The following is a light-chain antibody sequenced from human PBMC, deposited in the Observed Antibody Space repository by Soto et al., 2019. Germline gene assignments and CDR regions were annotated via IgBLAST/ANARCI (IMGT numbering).Light chain of an antibody. CDR2: DAS. CDR1: QSVRGD. Sequence: EIVLTQSPATLSLSPGERATLSCRASQSVRGDLAWYQQKPGQAPRLLIYDASNRATGIPARFSGSGSGTDFALTISSLEPEDFAVYFCQQRRNWPITFGQGTRLEIK. J-gene: IGKJ5*01. V-gene: IGKV3-11*01. CDR3: QQRRNWPIT.